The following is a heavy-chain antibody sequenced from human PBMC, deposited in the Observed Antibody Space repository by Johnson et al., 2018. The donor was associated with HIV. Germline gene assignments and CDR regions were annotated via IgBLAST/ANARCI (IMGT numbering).Heavy chain of an antibody. CDR3: TRDPFPRFFAFDL. CDR2: IYSGGTT. J-gene: IGHJ3*01. D-gene: IGHD3-3*01. V-gene: IGHV3-66*01. CDR1: GFNVSSSY. Sequence: VQLVESGGVLVQPGGSLRLSCAASGFNVSSSYMSWVRQAPGKGLEWVSLIYSGGTTYYTDSVKGRFTLSRDNSKNTLYLQMNTLRAEDTAAYYCTRDPFPRFFAFDLWGPWTIVTVSS.